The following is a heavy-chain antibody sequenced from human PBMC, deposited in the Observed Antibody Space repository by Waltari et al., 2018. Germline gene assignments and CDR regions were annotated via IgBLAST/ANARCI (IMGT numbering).Heavy chain of an antibody. CDR2: IIPSFGTA. Sequence: QVQLVQSGAEVKKPGSSVKVSCKASGGTFSSYAISWVRQAPGQGLEWMGRIIPSFGTANDAQKFQGRVTITADKSTSTAYMELSSLRSEDTAVYYCARERGGSDSSGYYYWGQGTLVTVSS. J-gene: IGHJ4*02. CDR3: ARERGGSDSSGYYY. D-gene: IGHD3-22*01. V-gene: IGHV1-69*08. CDR1: GGTFSSYA.